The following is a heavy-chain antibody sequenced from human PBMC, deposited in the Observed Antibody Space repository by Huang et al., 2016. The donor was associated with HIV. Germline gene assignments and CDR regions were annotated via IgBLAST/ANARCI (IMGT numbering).Heavy chain of an antibody. J-gene: IGHJ1*01. Sequence: QITLKESGPTLVKPTQTLTLTCTFPGFSLSTSGVGVGWIRQPPGKALEWLARIHWNNDKHYNSSLKSRLTITKDTSKNQVVLTMANVDPLDTATYYCARRAASGWQQEYFHLWGQGTLVTVSS. V-gene: IGHV2-5*01. CDR2: IHWNNDK. CDR3: ARRAASGWQQEYFHL. CDR1: GFSLSTSGVG. D-gene: IGHD6-19*01.